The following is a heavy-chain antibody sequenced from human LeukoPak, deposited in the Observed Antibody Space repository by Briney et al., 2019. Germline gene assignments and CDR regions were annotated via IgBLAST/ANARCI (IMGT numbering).Heavy chain of an antibody. D-gene: IGHD3-3*01. V-gene: IGHV1-2*02. Sequence: ASVKVSCKASGYTFTGYYMHWVRQAPGQGLEWMGWINPNSGGTNYAQKFQGRVTMTRDTSISTAYMELSRLRSEDTAVYYCAGGYDFWSGNPGWFDPWGQGTLVTVSS. J-gene: IGHJ5*02. CDR2: INPNSGGT. CDR3: AGGYDFWSGNPGWFDP. CDR1: GYTFTGYY.